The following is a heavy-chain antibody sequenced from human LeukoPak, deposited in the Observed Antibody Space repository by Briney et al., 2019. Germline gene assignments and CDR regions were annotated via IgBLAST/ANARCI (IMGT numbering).Heavy chain of an antibody. J-gene: IGHJ5*02. Sequence: RRSLRLSCAASGFTFSSYAMHWVRQAPGKGLEWVAVISYDGGNKYYADSVKGRFTISRDNSKNTLYLQMNSLRAEDTAVYYCARERCSSTSCASPFDPWGQGTLVTVSS. D-gene: IGHD2-2*01. CDR3: ARERCSSTSCASPFDP. CDR2: ISYDGGNK. V-gene: IGHV3-30-3*01. CDR1: GFTFSSYA.